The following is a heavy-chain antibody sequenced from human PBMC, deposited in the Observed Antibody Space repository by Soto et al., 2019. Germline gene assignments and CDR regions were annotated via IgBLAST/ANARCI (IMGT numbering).Heavy chain of an antibody. J-gene: IGHJ4*02. Sequence: EVQLVESGGGLVKPGGSLRLSCAASGFTFSNAWMSWVRQAPGKGLEWVGRIKSKTDGGTTDYAAPVKGRFTISRDDSKNTLYLQMNSLKTEDTAVYYCTTDLARPIFPNYYDSSGYSRPPFDYWGQGTLVTVSS. V-gene: IGHV3-15*01. CDR3: TTDLARPIFPNYYDSSGYSRPPFDY. CDR2: IKSKTDGGTT. D-gene: IGHD3-22*01. CDR1: GFTFSNAW.